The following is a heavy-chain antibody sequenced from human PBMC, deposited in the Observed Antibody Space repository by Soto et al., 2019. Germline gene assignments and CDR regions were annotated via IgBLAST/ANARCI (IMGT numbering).Heavy chain of an antibody. CDR3: ARGSGPEDYGDYVIFDY. CDR2: ISAYNGNT. Sequence: QVRLVQSGAEVKKPGASVKVSCKASGYTFTSYGISWVRQAPGQGLEWMGWISAYNGNTNYAQKLQGRVTMTTDTSTSTAYMELRRLRSDDTAVYYCARGSGPEDYGDYVIFDYWGQGTLVTVSS. V-gene: IGHV1-18*01. CDR1: GYTFTSYG. D-gene: IGHD4-17*01. J-gene: IGHJ4*02.